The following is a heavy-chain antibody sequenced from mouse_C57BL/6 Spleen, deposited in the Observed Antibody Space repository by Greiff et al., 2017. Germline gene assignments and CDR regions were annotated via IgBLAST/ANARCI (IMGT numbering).Heavy chain of an antibody. Sequence: EVKLMESGPGLVKPSQSLSLTCSVTGYSITSGYYWNWIRQFPGNKLEWMGYISYDGRNNYNPSLKNRITITRDTSSNQFFLKLNSVTTEDTATYYCARVPYGSSYEWYFDVWGTGTTVTVSS. V-gene: IGHV3-6*01. CDR3: ARVPYGSSYEWYFDV. J-gene: IGHJ1*03. CDR2: ISYDGRN. D-gene: IGHD1-1*01. CDR1: GYSITSGYY.